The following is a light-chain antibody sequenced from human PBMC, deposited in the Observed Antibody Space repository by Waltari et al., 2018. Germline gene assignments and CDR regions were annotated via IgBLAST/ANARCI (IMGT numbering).Light chain of an antibody. CDR2: DAS. CDR1: QSVSSH. CDR3: QQRSNWPPT. J-gene: IGKJ5*01. Sequence: EIVLTQSPATLSLSPGERATLSCRASQSVSSHLAWYQQKPGQAPSLLIYDASNRATGIPARFSGSGSGTDFTLTISSLEPEDFAVYYCQQRSNWPPTFGQGTRLEIK. V-gene: IGKV3-11*01.